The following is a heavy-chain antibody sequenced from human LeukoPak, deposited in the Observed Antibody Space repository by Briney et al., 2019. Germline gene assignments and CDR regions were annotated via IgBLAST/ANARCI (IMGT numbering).Heavy chain of an antibody. V-gene: IGHV4-34*01. J-gene: IGHJ6*02. CDR1: GGTFRGYY. D-gene: IGHD4-17*01. Sequence: SETLSLTCAVYGGTFRGYYWSWIRQPPGKGLEWIGEINHSGSTNYNPSLKSRVTISLDTSKNQFSLRLSSVTAADTAVYYCARVMTTVTTFKTYSYGMDVWGQGTTVTASS. CDR2: INHSGST. CDR3: ARVMTTVTTFKTYSYGMDV.